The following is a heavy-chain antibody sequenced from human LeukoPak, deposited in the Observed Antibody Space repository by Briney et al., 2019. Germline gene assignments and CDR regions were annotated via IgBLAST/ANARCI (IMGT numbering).Heavy chain of an antibody. CDR3: ARERGGYCSGATCYKAFDI. D-gene: IGHD2-2*02. V-gene: IGHV3-7*01. J-gene: IGHJ3*02. CDR2: IKQDGSEK. Sequence: KGLEWVANIKQDGSEKYYVGSVRGRFTISRDNAKNSLDLQMSSLRAEDTAVYYCARERGGYCSGATCYKAFDIWGQGTMVTVSS.